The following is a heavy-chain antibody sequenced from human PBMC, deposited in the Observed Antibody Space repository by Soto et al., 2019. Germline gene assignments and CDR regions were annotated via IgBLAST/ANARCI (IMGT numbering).Heavy chain of an antibody. J-gene: IGHJ6*03. D-gene: IGHD3-10*01. CDR3: AREGYYGSGSPDYYMDV. CDR2: IWYDGSNK. V-gene: IGHV3-33*01. CDR1: GFTFSSYG. Sequence: PGGSLRLSCAASGFTFSSYGMHWVRQAPGKGLEWVAVIWYDGSNKYYADSVKGRFTISRDNSKNTLYLQMNSLRAEDTAVYYCAREGYYGSGSPDYYMDVWGKGTTVTVSS.